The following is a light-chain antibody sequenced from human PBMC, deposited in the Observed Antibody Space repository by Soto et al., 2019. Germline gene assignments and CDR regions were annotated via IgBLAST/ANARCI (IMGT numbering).Light chain of an antibody. V-gene: IGKV3-15*01. CDR1: QSVGSN. CDR2: GAS. Sequence: EIVMTQSPATLSVSPGERATLSCRASQSVGSNLAWYQQKPGQAPRLLIYGASTRVTGIPARFSGSGSGTEFTLTISSLQSEDFAVYYCQQYSNWPPGTFGQGTKVEIK. J-gene: IGKJ1*01. CDR3: QQYSNWPPGT.